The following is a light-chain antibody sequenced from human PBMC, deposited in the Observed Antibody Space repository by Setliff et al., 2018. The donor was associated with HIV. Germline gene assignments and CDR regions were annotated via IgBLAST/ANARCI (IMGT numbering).Light chain of an antibody. Sequence: QSVLTQPASVSVSPGQSITISCAGTSSDVVSYNFVSWYQQHPGKAPKLIIYEVSKWPSGVSNHFSGSKSGNTASLTISGLQTEDEAEYYCCSYASTGSFVFGTGTKSPS. CDR2: EVS. CDR3: CSYASTGSFV. CDR1: SSDVVSYNF. J-gene: IGLJ1*01. V-gene: IGLV2-23*02.